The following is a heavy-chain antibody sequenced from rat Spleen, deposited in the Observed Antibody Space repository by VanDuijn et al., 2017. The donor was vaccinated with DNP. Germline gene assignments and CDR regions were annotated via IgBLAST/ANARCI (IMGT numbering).Heavy chain of an antibody. Sequence: EVQLVESGGGLVHPGRSLKLSCAVSEFTFSNFDVAWVRQAPTKGLEWVATIFYDGSNTYYGDSVKGRFTISRNNAKSTLYLQMDSLRSEDTATYYCTTHYGYPDYWGQGVMVTVSS. V-gene: IGHV5-29*01. J-gene: IGHJ2*01. CDR2: IFYDGSNT. CDR1: EFTFSNFD. D-gene: IGHD1-6*01. CDR3: TTHYGYPDY.